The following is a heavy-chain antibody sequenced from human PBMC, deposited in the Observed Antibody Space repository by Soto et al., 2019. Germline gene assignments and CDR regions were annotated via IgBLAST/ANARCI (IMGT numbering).Heavy chain of an antibody. J-gene: IGHJ4*02. V-gene: IGHV3-33*01. Sequence: TGGSLRLSCAASGFTFSSYGMHWVRQAPGKGLEWVAVIWYDGSNKYYADSVKGRFTISRDNSKNTLYLQMDSLRAEDTAVYYCATQITGTTKSNYWAQGTLVTVSS. CDR2: IWYDGSNK. CDR3: ATQITGTTKSNY. D-gene: IGHD1-7*01. CDR1: GFTFSSYG.